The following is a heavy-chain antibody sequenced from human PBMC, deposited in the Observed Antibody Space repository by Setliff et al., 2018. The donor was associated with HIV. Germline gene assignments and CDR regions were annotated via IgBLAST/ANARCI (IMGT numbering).Heavy chain of an antibody. J-gene: IGHJ3*01. Sequence: GGSLRLSCAVSGFTLSDHYMDWVRQAPGKGLEWVGRSRNKVMTYTTEYAASVKGRFTISRDDSKNSLYLQMNELRPEDTAFYYCIKDGTPIGRYYQYFHVWGEGVMVTVS. D-gene: IGHD1-26*01. CDR3: IKDGTPIGRYYQYFHV. CDR1: GFTLSDHY. V-gene: IGHV3-72*01. CDR2: SRNKVMTYTT.